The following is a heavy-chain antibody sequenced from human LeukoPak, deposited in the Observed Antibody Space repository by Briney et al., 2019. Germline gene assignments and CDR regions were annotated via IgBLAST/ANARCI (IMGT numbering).Heavy chain of an antibody. Sequence: ASVKVSCKASGYTFTGYYMHWVRQAPGQGLEWMGWINPNSGGTNYAQKFQGRVTMTRDTSISTAYMELSRLRSDDTAVYSCGRAWGGVRDYFDYWGQGTLVTVSS. CDR3: GRAWGGVRDYFDY. V-gene: IGHV1-2*02. CDR2: INPNSGGT. J-gene: IGHJ4*02. CDR1: GYTFTGYY. D-gene: IGHD3-16*01.